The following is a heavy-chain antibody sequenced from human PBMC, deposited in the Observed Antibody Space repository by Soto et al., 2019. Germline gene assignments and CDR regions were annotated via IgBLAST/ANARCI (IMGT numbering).Heavy chain of an antibody. CDR3: AKEMTSGYYLFDY. CDR2: ISGTGGST. J-gene: IGHJ4*02. D-gene: IGHD3-22*01. V-gene: IGHV3-23*01. Sequence: EVQLLQSGGGLVQPGGSLRLSCAASGFTFSSYAMSWVRQAPGKGLEWVSTISGTGGSTYYPDSVKGRFTISRDNSKNTVYRQMNSLRAEDAAVYYCAKEMTSGYYLFDYWGQGTLVTVSS. CDR1: GFTFSSYA.